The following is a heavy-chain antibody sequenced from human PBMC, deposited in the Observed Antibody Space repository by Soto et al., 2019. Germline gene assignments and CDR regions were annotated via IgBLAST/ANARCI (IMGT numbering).Heavy chain of an antibody. D-gene: IGHD6-25*01. CDR1: GFTFSRDG. J-gene: IGHJ6*02. V-gene: IGHV3-33*01. Sequence: GGSLRLSCAASGFTFSRDGMHWARQAPRQGLERVAAVWYDGTKNQYADSVKGRFTISRDDSKNTLYVQMNSLRAEDTALYYCARERGVGYNRAPLNYGMDVWGQGTTVTVSS. CDR3: ARERGVGYNRAPLNYGMDV. CDR2: VWYDGTKN.